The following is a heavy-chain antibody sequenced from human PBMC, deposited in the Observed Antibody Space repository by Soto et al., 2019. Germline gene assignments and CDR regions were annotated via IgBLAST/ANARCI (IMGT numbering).Heavy chain of an antibody. J-gene: IGHJ4*02. Sequence: SETLSLTCTASGGSISSSSYYWGWIRQPAGKGLEWIGRIYNGGIPLIHPSLESRVALSLDTSKNQFSLTLSSVTAADTAIYYCASQDYDKSVYYFDYWGRGTLVTVSS. CDR3: ASQDYDKSVYYFDY. CDR1: GGSISSSSYY. CDR2: IYNGGIP. D-gene: IGHD3-22*01. V-gene: IGHV4-39*07.